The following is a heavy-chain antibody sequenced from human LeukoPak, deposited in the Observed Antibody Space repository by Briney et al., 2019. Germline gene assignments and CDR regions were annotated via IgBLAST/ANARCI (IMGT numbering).Heavy chain of an antibody. CDR2: IYHTGTT. Sequence: SETLSLTCSVSGGSIGTYYWSWIRQPPGNGLEYLGYIYHTGTTSYNPSLKSPLTISVVTSKNQFSLRLSSVTAADTALYYCARSPGLGYSGGSCHFDYWGQGILVTVSS. CDR3: ARSPGLGYSGGSCHFDY. CDR1: GGSIGTYY. V-gene: IGHV4-59*08. D-gene: IGHD2-15*01. J-gene: IGHJ4*02.